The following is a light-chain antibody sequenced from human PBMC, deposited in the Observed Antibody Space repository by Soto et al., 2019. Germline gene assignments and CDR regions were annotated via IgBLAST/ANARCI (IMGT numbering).Light chain of an antibody. CDR1: QSISSY. V-gene: IGKV1-5*01. CDR2: DAS. J-gene: IGKJ1*01. CDR3: QQYNSYWT. Sequence: DIQMTQSPSSLSASVGDRVAITCRASQSISSYLNWYQQKPGKAPKVLIYDASSLESGVPSRFSRSGSGTEFTLTISSLQPDDFATYYCQQYNSYWTFGQGTKVDI.